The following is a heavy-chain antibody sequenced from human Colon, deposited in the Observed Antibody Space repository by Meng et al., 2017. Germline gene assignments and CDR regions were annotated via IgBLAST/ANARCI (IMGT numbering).Heavy chain of an antibody. CDR3: AGGPWELDY. CDR2: IDYSRSI. V-gene: IGHV4-61*01. J-gene: IGHJ4*02. D-gene: IGHD1-26*01. Sequence: QVHLRGSGPGLVWPSETLSLTCSVSGGSVSSGSHYWSWIRQPPGKGLEWIGYIDYSRSINYYPSLKSRVTMSVDTSKNQFSLNLSSVTAADTAVYYCAGGPWELDYWGQGTLVTVSS. CDR1: GGSVSSGSHY.